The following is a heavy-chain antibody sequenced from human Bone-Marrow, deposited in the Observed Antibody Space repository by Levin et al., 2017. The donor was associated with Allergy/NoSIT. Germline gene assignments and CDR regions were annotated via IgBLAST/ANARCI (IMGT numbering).Heavy chain of an antibody. CDR2: ISSSSSYI. J-gene: IGHJ4*02. Sequence: ETLSLTCAASGFTFSYYSMNWVRQAPGKGLEWVSSISSSSSYIYYADSVKGRFTISRDNAKNSLYLQMNSLRAEDTAVYYCARVHPPYCTNGDFYRAYWGQGTLVTVSS. D-gene: IGHD2-8*01. CDR1: GFTFSYYS. V-gene: IGHV3-21*01. CDR3: ARVHPPYCTNGDFYRAY.